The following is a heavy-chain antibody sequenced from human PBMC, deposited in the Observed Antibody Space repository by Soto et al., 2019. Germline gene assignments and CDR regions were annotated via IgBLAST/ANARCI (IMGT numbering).Heavy chain of an antibody. J-gene: IGHJ4*02. CDR2: FYDGNT. CDR3: ATTRGLAVGGSFDY. V-gene: IGHV4-39*01. CDR1: GGSITRRSSY. Sequence: ETLSLTCIVSGGSITRRSSYWAWIRQPPGKGLEWVGTFYDGNTYHNPSLRSRITIAVDTSKNQFSLKLNSVAAADTAFYYCATTRGLAVGGSFDYWGQGMLVTVS. D-gene: IGHD3-10*01.